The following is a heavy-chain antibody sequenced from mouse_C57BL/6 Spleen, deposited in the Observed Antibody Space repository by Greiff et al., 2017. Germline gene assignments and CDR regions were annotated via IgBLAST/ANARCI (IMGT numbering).Heavy chain of an antibody. CDR2: IDPSDSET. V-gene: IGHV1-52*01. CDR1: GYTFTSYW. CDR3: ARDLLHYAMDY. J-gene: IGHJ4*01. Sequence: QVQLQQPGAELVRPGSSVKLSCKASGYTFTSYWMHWVKQRPIQGLEWIGNIDPSDSETNYNQKFKDKATLTVDKSSTTAYMQLSSLTSEDSAVYYCARDLLHYAMDYWGHGTSVTVSS. D-gene: IGHD1-1*01.